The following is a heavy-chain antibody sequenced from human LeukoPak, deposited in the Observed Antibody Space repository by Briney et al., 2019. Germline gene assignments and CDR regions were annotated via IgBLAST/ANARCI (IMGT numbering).Heavy chain of an antibody. J-gene: IGHJ4*02. D-gene: IGHD3-22*01. CDR2: ISGSGGST. CDR1: GFTFSSYA. V-gene: IGHV3-23*01. CDR3: AKPSSGYFRGFHY. Sequence: GGSLRLSCAASGFTFSSYAMNWVRQAPGKGLEWVSAISGSGGSTNYADSVKGRFSISRDNSKNTLYLQMNTLRAEDTAVYYCAKPSSGYFRGFHYWGQGTLVTVSS.